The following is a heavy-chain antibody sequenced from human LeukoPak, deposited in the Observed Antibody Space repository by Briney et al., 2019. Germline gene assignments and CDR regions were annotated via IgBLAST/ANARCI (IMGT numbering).Heavy chain of an antibody. J-gene: IGHJ4*02. CDR2: INPNSGGT. CDR3: ARVWSGYDFSSDY. CDR1: GYTFTSYY. Sequence: ASVKVSCKASGYTFTSYYMHWVRQAPGQGLEWMGWINPNSGGTNYAQKFQGRVTMTRDTSISTAYMELSRLRSDDTAVYYCARVWSGYDFSSDYWGQGTLVTVSS. D-gene: IGHD5-12*01. V-gene: IGHV1-2*02.